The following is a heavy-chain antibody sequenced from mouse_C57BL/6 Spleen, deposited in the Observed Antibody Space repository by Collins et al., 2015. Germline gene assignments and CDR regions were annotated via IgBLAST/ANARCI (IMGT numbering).Heavy chain of an antibody. V-gene: IGHV1-26*01. CDR2: INPNNGGT. CDR1: GYTFTDYY. Sequence: EVQLQQSGPELVKPGASVKISCKASGYTFTDYYMNWVKQSHGKSLEWIGDINPNNGGTSYNQKFKGKATLTVDKSSSTAYMELRSLTSEDSAVYYCANGAMDYWGQGTSVTVSS. CDR3: ANGAMDY. J-gene: IGHJ4*01.